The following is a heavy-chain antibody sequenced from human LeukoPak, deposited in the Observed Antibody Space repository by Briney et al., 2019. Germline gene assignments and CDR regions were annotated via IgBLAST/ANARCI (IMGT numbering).Heavy chain of an antibody. CDR1: GFTFSTYA. CDR3: ARGGEYYDILTGFYYYYGMDV. J-gene: IGHJ6*02. CDR2: VSGTAGST. D-gene: IGHD3-9*01. V-gene: IGHV3-23*01. Sequence: QPGGSLRLSCAASGFTFSTYAMTWVRQAPGKGLEWVSAVSGTAGSTYYADSVKGRFTISRDNSKNTLYLQMNSLRAEDTAVYYCARGGEYYDILTGFYYYYGMDVWGQGTTVTVSS.